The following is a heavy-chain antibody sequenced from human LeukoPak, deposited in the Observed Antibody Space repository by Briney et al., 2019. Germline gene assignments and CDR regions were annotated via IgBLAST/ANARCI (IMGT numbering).Heavy chain of an antibody. V-gene: IGHV4-61*09. CDR3: ARGEGTFTIFGVITDYYMDV. CDR2: FYTSGTT. D-gene: IGHD3-3*01. J-gene: IGHJ6*03. CDR1: GGSISSGTYY. Sequence: SETLSLTCAVSGGSISSGTYYWGWVRQPAGKGLEWIGHFYTSGTTSYNPSLKSRVSISVDTSKNQFSLKLSSVIAADSAVYYCARGEGTFTIFGVITDYYMDVWGKGTTVIVSS.